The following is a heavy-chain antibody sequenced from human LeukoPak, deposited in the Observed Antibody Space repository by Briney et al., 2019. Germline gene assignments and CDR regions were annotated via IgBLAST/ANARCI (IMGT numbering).Heavy chain of an antibody. CDR2: LSGGGGSP. CDR1: GFTLTNYP. J-gene: IGHJ4*02. Sequence: PGGSLRLSCAASGFTLTNYPMSWVRQAPGKGLECVAALSGGGGSPYYSDSVKGRFTISRDNSKNTLYLQMDSLRAEDTAVYYCAKGTDYYESAGYDYWGQGNLVTVSS. CDR3: AKGTDYYESAGYDY. D-gene: IGHD3-22*01. V-gene: IGHV3-23*01.